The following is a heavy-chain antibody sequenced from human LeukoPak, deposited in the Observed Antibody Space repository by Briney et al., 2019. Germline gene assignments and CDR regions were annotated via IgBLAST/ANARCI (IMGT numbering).Heavy chain of an antibody. V-gene: IGHV3-23*01. Sequence: GGSLRLSCVVSGFPFSNAMSWVRQAPGRGLEWVAGLSGSGGTTYHSDSVKGRFTVSRDNSKDTLFLRMNSLRDEDTAVYYCVKDRPPNVFYFDSQPFGRWGQGTLVTVSS. J-gene: IGHJ4*02. CDR3: VKDRPPNVFYFDSQPFGR. CDR1: GFPFSNA. CDR2: LSGSGGTT. D-gene: IGHD3-22*01.